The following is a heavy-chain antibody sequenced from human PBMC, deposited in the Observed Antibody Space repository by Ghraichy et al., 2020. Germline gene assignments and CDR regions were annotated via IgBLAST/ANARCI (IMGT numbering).Heavy chain of an antibody. J-gene: IGHJ4*02. CDR2: ISSSSSYI. V-gene: IGHV3-21*01. D-gene: IGHD5-18*01. Sequence: GESLRLSCAASGFTFSSYSMNWVRQAPGKGLEWVSSISSSSSYIYYADSVKGRFTISRDNAKNSLYLQMNSLRAEDTAVYYCAKSGYSYGYGGWGQGTLVTVSS. CDR1: GFTFSSYS. CDR3: AKSGYSYGYGG.